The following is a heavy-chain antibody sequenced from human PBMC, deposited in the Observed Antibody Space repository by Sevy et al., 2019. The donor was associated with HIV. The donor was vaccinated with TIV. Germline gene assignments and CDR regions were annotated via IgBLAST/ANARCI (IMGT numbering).Heavy chain of an antibody. Sequence: GGSLRLSCAASGFTFSSYGMHWVRQAPGKGLEWVAVIWYDGSNKYYADSVKGRFTISRDNSKNTLYLQMNSLRAEDTAVYYCVRDGAMYSSSWYYFDYWGQGTLVTVSS. CDR1: GFTFSSYG. J-gene: IGHJ4*02. CDR2: IWYDGSNK. V-gene: IGHV3-33*01. D-gene: IGHD6-13*01. CDR3: VRDGAMYSSSWYYFDY.